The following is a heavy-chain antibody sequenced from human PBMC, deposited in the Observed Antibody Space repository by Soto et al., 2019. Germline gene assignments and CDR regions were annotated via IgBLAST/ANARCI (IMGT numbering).Heavy chain of an antibody. J-gene: IGHJ6*02. Sequence: GASVKVSCKASGYTFTGYYMHWVRQAPGQGLEWMGWINPNSGGTNYAQKFQGWVTMTRDTSISTAYMELSRLRSDDTAVYYCARESIAVADNYYYYGMDVWGQGTTVTVSS. V-gene: IGHV1-2*04. D-gene: IGHD6-19*01. CDR3: ARESIAVADNYYYYGMDV. CDR1: GYTFTGYY. CDR2: INPNSGGT.